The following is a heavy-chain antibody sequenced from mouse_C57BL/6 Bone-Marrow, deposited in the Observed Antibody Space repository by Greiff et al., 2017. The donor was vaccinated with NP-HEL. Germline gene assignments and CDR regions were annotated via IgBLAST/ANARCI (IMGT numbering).Heavy chain of an antibody. CDR1: GYTFTSYW. Sequence: VQLQQPGAELVRPGTSVKLSCKASGYTFTSYWMHWVKQRPGQGLEWIGVIDPSDSYTNYNQKFKGKATLTVDTSSSTAYMQLSSLTSEDSAVYYCAFYYYGSSSWFAYWGQGTLVTVSA. D-gene: IGHD1-1*01. CDR2: IDPSDSYT. J-gene: IGHJ3*01. CDR3: AFYYYGSSSWFAY. V-gene: IGHV1-59*01.